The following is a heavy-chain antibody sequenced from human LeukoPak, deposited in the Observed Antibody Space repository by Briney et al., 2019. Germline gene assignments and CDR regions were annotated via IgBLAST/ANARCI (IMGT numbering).Heavy chain of an antibody. J-gene: IGHJ4*02. V-gene: IGHV3-23*01. CDR3: AILTASYYGSGSY. CDR1: GFTFSSYA. Sequence: GGSLRLSCAASGFTFSSYAMSWVRQAPGKGLEWVSAISGSGGSTYYADSVKGRFTISRDNSKNTLYLQITSPTDEDPDVYYCAILTASYYGSGSYWGQGTLVTVSS. CDR2: ISGSGGST. D-gene: IGHD3-10*01.